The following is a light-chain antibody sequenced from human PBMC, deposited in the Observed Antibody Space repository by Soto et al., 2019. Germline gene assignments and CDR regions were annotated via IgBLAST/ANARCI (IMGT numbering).Light chain of an antibody. J-gene: IGLJ2*01. V-gene: IGLV2-14*01. CDR2: DVS. CDR1: SSDVGNYNY. CDR3: SSYAKKGSPI. Sequence: QSALTQPASVSGSPGQSITISCTGTSSDVGNYNYVSWYQQHPGEVPKLMIYDVSNRPSGVSNRFSGSKSGNMASLTISGLQSEDEADYYCSSYAKKGSPIFGGGTKLTVL.